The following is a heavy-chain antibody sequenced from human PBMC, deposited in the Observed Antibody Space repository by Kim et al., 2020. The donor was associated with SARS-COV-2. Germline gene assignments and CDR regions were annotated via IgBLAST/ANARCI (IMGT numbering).Heavy chain of an antibody. CDR3: AIERTGSYFNYYYYYYGMDV. D-gene: IGHD1-26*01. CDR1: GGSISSSSYY. Sequence: SETLSLTCTVSGGSISSSSYYWGWIRQPPGKGLEWIGSIYYSGSTYYNPSLKSRVTISVDTSKNQFSLKLSSVTAADTAVYYCAIERTGSYFNYYYYYYGMDVWGQGTTVTVSS. V-gene: IGHV4-39*07. CDR2: IYYSGST. J-gene: IGHJ6*02.